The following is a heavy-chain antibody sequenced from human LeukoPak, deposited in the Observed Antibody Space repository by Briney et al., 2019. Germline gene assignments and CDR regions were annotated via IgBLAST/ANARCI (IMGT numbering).Heavy chain of an antibody. D-gene: IGHD3-10*01. Sequence: PSETLSLTCTVSGGSISSSSYYWGWIRQPPGKGLEWIGTIYYSGSTYYNPSLKSRVTISVDTSKNQFSLKLSSVTAADTAVYYCARKRSFGSENYPRGRYQYYMDAWGSGTTVTISS. J-gene: IGHJ6*03. V-gene: IGHV4-39*01. CDR2: IYYSGST. CDR1: GGSISSSSYY. CDR3: ARKRSFGSENYPRGRYQYYMDA.